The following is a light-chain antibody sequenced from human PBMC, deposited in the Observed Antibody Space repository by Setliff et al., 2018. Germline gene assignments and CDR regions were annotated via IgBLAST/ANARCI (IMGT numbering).Light chain of an antibody. V-gene: IGLV2-14*03. J-gene: IGLJ1*01. Sequence: QSVLTQPASVSGSPGQSITISCTGTSSDVGGYDFVSWYRQHPGKAPKLMIFDVLNRPSGVSDRFSGSKSGNTASLTITGLQAEDEADYYCSSYTSSSTLFGTGTKVTVL. CDR2: DVL. CDR3: SSYTSSSTL. CDR1: SSDVGGYDF.